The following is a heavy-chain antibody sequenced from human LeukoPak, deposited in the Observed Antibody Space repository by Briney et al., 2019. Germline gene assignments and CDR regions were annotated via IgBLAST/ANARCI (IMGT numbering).Heavy chain of an antibody. D-gene: IGHD3-10*01. Sequence: SETLSLTCTVSGGSISSYYWSWIRQPPGKGLEWIWYIYYSGSTNYNPSLKSRVTISVDTSKNQFSLKLSSVTAADTAVYYCARAGYGELLSYYFDYWGQGTLVTVSS. CDR1: GGSISSYY. V-gene: IGHV4-59*01. CDR2: IYYSGST. J-gene: IGHJ4*02. CDR3: ARAGYGELLSYYFDY.